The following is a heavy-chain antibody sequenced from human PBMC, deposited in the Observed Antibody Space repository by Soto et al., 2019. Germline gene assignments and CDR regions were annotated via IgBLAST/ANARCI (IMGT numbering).Heavy chain of an antibody. J-gene: IGHJ6*02. CDR1: GGSIGSYY. Sequence: QVQLQESGPGLVKPSETLSLTCTVSGGSIGSYYWRWIRQPPGKGLEWIGYIYYSGSTNYNPSLKSRVTISVDTSKNQFSLKLSSVTAADTAVYYCARGGYGDDIPAGSYDYGMDVWGQGTTVTVSS. V-gene: IGHV4-59*01. CDR3: ARGGYGDDIPAGSYDYGMDV. CDR2: IYYSGST. D-gene: IGHD4-17*01.